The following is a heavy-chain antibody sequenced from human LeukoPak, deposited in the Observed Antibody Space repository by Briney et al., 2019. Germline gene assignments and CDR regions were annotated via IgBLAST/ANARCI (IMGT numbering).Heavy chain of an antibody. J-gene: IGHJ4*02. CDR1: GFTFSNFG. CDR2: VRYDGSNK. CDR3: AKGYCSGGSCYPDY. V-gene: IGHV3-30*02. D-gene: IGHD2-15*01. Sequence: PGGSLRHSCAASGFTFSNFGRHWVRQAPGKGLEWVSFVRYDGSNKYYADSVKGRFTISRDNSKNTLYLEMNGLRAEDTAIYYCAKGYCSGGSCYPDYWGQGTLVTVSS.